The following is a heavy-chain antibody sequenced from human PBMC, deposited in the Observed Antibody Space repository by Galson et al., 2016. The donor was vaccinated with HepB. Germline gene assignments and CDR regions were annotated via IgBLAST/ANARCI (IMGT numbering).Heavy chain of an antibody. CDR3: ARYCSNNCLPGMDV. Sequence: SLRLSCAASGFTFTTSWMRWIRQTPGKGLEWVANIHPDGSLTYYVDSVKGRFTISRDNAKNSLYLQMDSLRSDDTAVYYCARYCSNNCLPGMDVWGQGTTVTVSS. J-gene: IGHJ6*02. D-gene: IGHD1-20*01. CDR2: IHPDGSLT. V-gene: IGHV3-7*05. CDR1: GFTFTTSW.